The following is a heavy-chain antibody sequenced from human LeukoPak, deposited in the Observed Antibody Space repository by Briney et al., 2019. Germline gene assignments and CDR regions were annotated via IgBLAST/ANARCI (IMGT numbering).Heavy chain of an antibody. CDR2: IIPIFGSA. CDR3: ARGLSRWSTPTSSYYYRMDV. CDR1: GGTLSSYS. V-gene: IGHV1-69*01. J-gene: IGHJ6*02. Sequence: SVKVSCKASGGTLSSYSISWVRQAPGQGLEWMGGIIPIFGSANFAQKSQGRVTITADDSTNTAYMELSSLRSEDTAFYYCARGLSRWSTPTSSYYYRMDVWGQGTTVVVSS. D-gene: IGHD4-23*01.